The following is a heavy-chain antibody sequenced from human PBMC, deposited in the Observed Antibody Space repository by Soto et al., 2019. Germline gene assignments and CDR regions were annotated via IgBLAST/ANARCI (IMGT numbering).Heavy chain of an antibody. Sequence: ASVKVSCKASGYAFTNYAMHWVRQAPGQRLEWMGWINAGNGNTKYSQKFQGRVTITRDTSASTAYMELSSLRSEDTAVYYCARVSGYYLPDYWGQGTLVTVSS. D-gene: IGHD5-12*01. CDR2: INAGNGNT. CDR3: ARVSGYYLPDY. V-gene: IGHV1-3*01. CDR1: GYAFTNYA. J-gene: IGHJ4*02.